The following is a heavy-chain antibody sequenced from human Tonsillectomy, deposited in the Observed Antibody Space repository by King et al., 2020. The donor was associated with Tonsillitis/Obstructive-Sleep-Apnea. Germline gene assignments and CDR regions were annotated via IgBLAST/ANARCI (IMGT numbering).Heavy chain of an antibody. CDR1: GLTFGRYA. V-gene: IGHV3-30*04. CDR2: IAYDASTK. D-gene: IGHD4-17*01. CDR3: AREAGDYDLYFDY. Sequence: VQLVESGGGVVQPGRSLRLSCAASGLTFGRYAMHWVRQAPGKGLEWVAVIAYDASTKYYADSVKGRFTISRDNSKNTLYLQVNSLRSEDTAVYFCAREAGDYDLYFDYWGQGTLVTVSS. J-gene: IGHJ4*02.